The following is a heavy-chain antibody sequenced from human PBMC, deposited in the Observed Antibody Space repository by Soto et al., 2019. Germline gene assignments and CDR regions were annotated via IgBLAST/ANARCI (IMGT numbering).Heavy chain of an antibody. V-gene: IGHV3-33*01. J-gene: IGHJ6*02. CDR1: GFTFSSYG. CDR2: IWYDGSNK. CDR3: ARDHDDILTGYYSNYYYGMDV. D-gene: IGHD3-9*01. Sequence: QVQLVESGGGVVQPGRSLRLSCAASGFTFSSYGMHWVRQAPGKGLEWVAVIWYDGSNKYYADSVKGRFTISRDNSKNTLYLQMNSLRAEDTAVYYCARDHDDILTGYYSNYYYGMDVWGQGTTVTVSS.